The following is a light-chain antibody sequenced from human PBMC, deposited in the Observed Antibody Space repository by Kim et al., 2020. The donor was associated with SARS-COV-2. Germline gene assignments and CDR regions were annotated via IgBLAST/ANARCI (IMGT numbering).Light chain of an antibody. Sequence: GQSVTISCTGTSSDVGGYNYVSCYQQHPGKPPKLMIYEVSKRPSGVPDRFSGSKSGNTASLTVSGLQAEDEADYYCSSYAGSNNLVFGGGTQLTVL. V-gene: IGLV2-8*01. J-gene: IGLJ3*02. CDR2: EVS. CDR1: SSDVGGYNY. CDR3: SSYAGSNNLV.